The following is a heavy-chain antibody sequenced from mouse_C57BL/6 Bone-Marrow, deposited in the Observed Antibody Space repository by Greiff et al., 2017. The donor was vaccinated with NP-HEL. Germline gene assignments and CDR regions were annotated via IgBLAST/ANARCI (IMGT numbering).Heavy chain of an antibody. J-gene: IGHJ3*01. CDR1: GFTFSSYA. Sequence: EVQVVESGGGLVKPGGSLKLSCAASGFTFSSYAMSWVRQTPEKRLEWVATISGGGGNTYYPDSVKGRFTISRDNAKNTLYLQMSSLRSEDTALYYCARRNYGSSCWFAYWGQGTLVTVSA. CDR3: ARRNYGSSCWFAY. CDR2: ISGGGGNT. V-gene: IGHV5-9*01. D-gene: IGHD1-1*01.